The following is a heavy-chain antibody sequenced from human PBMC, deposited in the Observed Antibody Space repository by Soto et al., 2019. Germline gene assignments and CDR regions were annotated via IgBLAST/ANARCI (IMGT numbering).Heavy chain of an antibody. CDR3: ARRDVDKVYGMDV. Sequence: PGESLKISCKGSGYSFSTYWIAWVRQMPGKGLEWMGIICPGDSDTRYSPSFQGQVTISADKSISTAYLQWSSLKASDTAMYYCARRDVDKVYGMDVWGQGTKVTV. CDR2: ICPGDSDT. D-gene: IGHD5-12*01. CDR1: GYSFSTYW. V-gene: IGHV5-51*01. J-gene: IGHJ6*02.